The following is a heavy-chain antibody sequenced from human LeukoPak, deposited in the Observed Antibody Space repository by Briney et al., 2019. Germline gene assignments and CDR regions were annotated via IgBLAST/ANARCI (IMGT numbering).Heavy chain of an antibody. D-gene: IGHD3-9*01. CDR3: ARGPRYYDILTGYYVQYYFDY. CDR2: IYHSGST. Sequence: SETLSLTCAVSGGSISSGGYSWSWIRQPPGKGLEWIGYIYHSGSTCYNPSLKSRVTISVDRSKNQFSLKLSSVTAADTAVYYCARGPRYYDILTGYYVQYYFDYWGQGTLVTVSS. CDR1: GGSISSGGYS. V-gene: IGHV4-30-2*01. J-gene: IGHJ4*02.